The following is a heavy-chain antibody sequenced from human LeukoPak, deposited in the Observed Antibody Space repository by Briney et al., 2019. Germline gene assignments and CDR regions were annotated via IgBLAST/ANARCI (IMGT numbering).Heavy chain of an antibody. CDR2: IYYSGST. J-gene: IGHJ4*02. CDR3: ARSTLNYYDSSGYRRFDY. Sequence: SETLSLTCTVSGGSISSSSYYWGWVRQPLGKGLEWIGSIYYSGSTYYNPSLKSRVTISVDTSKNQFSLSLSSVTAADTAVYYCARSTLNYYDSSGYRRFDYWGQGTLVTVSS. V-gene: IGHV4-39*01. D-gene: IGHD3-22*01. CDR1: GGSISSSSYY.